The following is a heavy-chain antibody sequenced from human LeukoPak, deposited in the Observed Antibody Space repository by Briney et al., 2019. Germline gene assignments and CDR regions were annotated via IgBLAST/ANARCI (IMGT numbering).Heavy chain of an antibody. J-gene: IGHJ2*01. D-gene: IGHD6-13*01. V-gene: IGHV4-59*08. CDR2: IYYSGST. CDR3: ARHEKGGAAAGYWYFDL. Sequence: SETLSLTCTVSGGSISSYYWSWIRQPPGKGLEWIGYIYYSGSTNYNPSLKSRVTISVDTSKNQFSLQLRSVTAADTAVYYCARHEKGGAAAGYWYFDLWGRGTLITVSS. CDR1: GGSISSYY.